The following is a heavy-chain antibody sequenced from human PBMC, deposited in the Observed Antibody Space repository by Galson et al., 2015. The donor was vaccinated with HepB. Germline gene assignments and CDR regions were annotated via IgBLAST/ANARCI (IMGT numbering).Heavy chain of an antibody. CDR3: ARVGVGGVIPLYYYYYGMDV. V-gene: IGHV1-18*04. CDR2: ISAYNGNT. J-gene: IGHJ6*02. CDR1: GYTFTSYG. D-gene: IGHD3-10*01. Sequence: SVKVSCKASGYTFTSYGISWVRQAPGQGLEWMGWISAYNGNTNYAQKLQGRVTMTTDTSTSTAYMELRSLRSDDTAVYYCARVGVGGVIPLYYYYYGMDVWGQGTTVTVSS.